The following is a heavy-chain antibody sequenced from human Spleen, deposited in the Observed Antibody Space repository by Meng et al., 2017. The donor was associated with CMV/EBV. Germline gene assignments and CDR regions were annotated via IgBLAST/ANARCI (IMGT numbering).Heavy chain of an antibody. CDR3: TSSPGNGDSYHLDY. J-gene: IGHJ4*02. CDR1: GGSISRGTYY. V-gene: IGHV4-31*02. Sequence: GGSISRGTYYWSCISQRPGRGLEWIGYISYSESTSYNAYLTSRLTVLLDTSKNQSYLKLSSVTPADTAVYKCTSSPGNGDSYHLDYWGQGTLVTVSS. CDR2: ISYSEST. D-gene: IGHD2-21*01.